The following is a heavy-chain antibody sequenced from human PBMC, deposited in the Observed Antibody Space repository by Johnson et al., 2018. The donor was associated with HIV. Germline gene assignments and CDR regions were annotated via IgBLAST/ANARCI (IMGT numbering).Heavy chain of an antibody. D-gene: IGHD6-13*01. CDR1: GFTFSSYA. CDR3: AKDLGVAADPDAFDI. Sequence: VQLVESGGGVVQPGRSLRLSCAASGFTFSSYAMSWVRQAPGQGLEWVSAISGSGGSTYYADSVKGRFTISRDNSKNTLYLQMNSLRAEDTAVYYCAKDLGVAADPDAFDIWGQGTMVTVPS. J-gene: IGHJ3*02. CDR2: ISGSGGST. V-gene: IGHV3-23*04.